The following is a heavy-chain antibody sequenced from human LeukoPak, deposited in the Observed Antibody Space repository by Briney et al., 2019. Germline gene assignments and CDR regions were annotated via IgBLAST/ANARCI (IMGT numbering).Heavy chain of an antibody. CDR1: GFTFSSNW. CDR2: IKQDGSEK. V-gene: IGHV3-7*04. D-gene: IGHD3-22*01. CDR3: ARTYYYDSSGPDY. Sequence: TGGSLRHPCAASGFTFSSNWMSWVRQAPGKGLEWVANIKQDGSEKYYVESVKGRFTISRDNAKNSLYLQMNSLRAEDTAVYYCARTYYYDSSGPDYWGQGTLVTVSS. J-gene: IGHJ4*02.